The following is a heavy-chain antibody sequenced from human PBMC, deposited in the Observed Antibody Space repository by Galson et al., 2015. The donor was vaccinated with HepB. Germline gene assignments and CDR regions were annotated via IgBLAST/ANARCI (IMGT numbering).Heavy chain of an antibody. J-gene: IGHJ4*02. CDR2: ISSGGDST. D-gene: IGHD6-13*01. CDR3: AKVGGSSWYYFDY. V-gene: IGHV3-23*01. Sequence: SLRLSCAASAFSFSSYAMTWVRQAPGKGLEWVSAISSGGDSTYYAASVKGRFTISRDNSKNTLCLEMNSLRAEDTAVYYCAKVGGSSWYYFDYWGQGTLVTVSS. CDR1: AFSFSSYA.